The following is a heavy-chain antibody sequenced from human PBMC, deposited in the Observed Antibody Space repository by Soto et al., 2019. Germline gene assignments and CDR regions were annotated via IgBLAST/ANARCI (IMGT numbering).Heavy chain of an antibody. V-gene: IGHV3-7*01. J-gene: IGHJ5*02. D-gene: IGHD2-8*01. Sequence: PGGSLRLSCAASGFTFSTYWMDWVRQTPGKGLEWVAIINQDGSEKNYVDSVKGRFTISRDNAKNSLYLQMSSLTAEDSALYYCSRSLNAWGQGTLVTVSS. CDR2: INQDGSEK. CDR1: GFTFSTYW. CDR3: SRSLNA.